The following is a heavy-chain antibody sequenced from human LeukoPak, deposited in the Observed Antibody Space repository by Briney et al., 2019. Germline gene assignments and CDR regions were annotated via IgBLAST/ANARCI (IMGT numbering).Heavy chain of an antibody. CDR2: LSVST. J-gene: IGHJ6*02. Sequence: GGSLRLSCAASGFTFRSYAMSWVRQAPGKGLEWVSSLSVSTYYADSVKGRFTISRDNSKNTLSLQMNSLRAEDTAVYYCAKGHGYYYYYGMDVWGQGTTVTVSS. CDR3: AKGHGYYYYYGMDV. CDR1: GFTFRSYA. V-gene: IGHV3-23*01.